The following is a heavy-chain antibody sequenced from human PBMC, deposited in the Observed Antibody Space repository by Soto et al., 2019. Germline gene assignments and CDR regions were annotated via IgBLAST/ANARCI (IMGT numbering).Heavy chain of an antibody. Sequence: EVQLLESGGGLVQPGGSLRLSCAASGITISNYPMSWVRQAPGKGLDWVSGISGSGDRTYYADSAKGRFTISKDISRNSLSLQLDSLGVEDTAVYFCVKDDGGYPSTAPHWGQVTLVTVSS. CDR1: GITISNYP. J-gene: IGHJ4*02. CDR3: VKDDGGYPSTAPH. CDR2: ISGSGDRT. V-gene: IGHV3-23*01. D-gene: IGHD3-22*01.